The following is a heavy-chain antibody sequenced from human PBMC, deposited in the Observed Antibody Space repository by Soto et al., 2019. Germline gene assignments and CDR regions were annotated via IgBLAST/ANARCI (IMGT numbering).Heavy chain of an antibody. V-gene: IGHV3-21*01. D-gene: IGHD6-19*01. CDR3: ARDLKVAGTNSFYYYGMDV. CDR1: GFTFSNYT. Sequence: EVQLVESGGGLVKPGGSLTLSCAASGFTFSNYTMNWVRQAPGKGLEWVSSISRSSRNIYYADSVKGRFTISRDNAKNALYLQMNSLRAGETAVYYCARDLKVAGTNSFYYYGMDVWGQGTTVTVSS. CDR2: ISRSSRNI. J-gene: IGHJ6*02.